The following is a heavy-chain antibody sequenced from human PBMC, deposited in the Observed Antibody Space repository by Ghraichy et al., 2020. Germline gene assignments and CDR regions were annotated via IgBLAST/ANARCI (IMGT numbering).Heavy chain of an antibody. D-gene: IGHD3-10*01. CDR3: ARDGSGSQLPFDY. CDR1: GGSISSGLYS. CDR2: IYYSGST. V-gene: IGHV4-30-4*07. J-gene: IGHJ4*02. Sequence: SETLSLTCAVSGGSISSGLYSWSWIRQPPGKGLEWIGYIYYSGSTYYNPSLKSRVTISVDTSKNQFYLKLTSVTAADTAVYYCARDGSGSQLPFDYWGQGTLVTVSS.